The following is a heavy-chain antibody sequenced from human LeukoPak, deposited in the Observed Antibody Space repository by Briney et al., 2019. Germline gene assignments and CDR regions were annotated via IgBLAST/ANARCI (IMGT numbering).Heavy chain of an antibody. CDR1: GFIFSSYG. J-gene: IGHJ6*02. CDR3: ARVLGIELRYYYYGMDV. D-gene: IGHD5-18*01. Sequence: PGGSLRLSCAASGFIFSSYGMHWVRQAPGKGLEWVAVIWCDGSNKYYADSVKGRFTISRDNSKNTLYLQMNSLRAEDTAVYYCARVLGIELRYYYYGMDVWGQGTTVTVSS. CDR2: IWCDGSNK. V-gene: IGHV3-33*01.